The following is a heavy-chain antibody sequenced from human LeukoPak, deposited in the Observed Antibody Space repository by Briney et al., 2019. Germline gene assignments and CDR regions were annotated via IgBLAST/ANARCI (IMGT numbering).Heavy chain of an antibody. CDR2: ISAYNGNT. D-gene: IGHD6-19*01. Sequence: ASVKVSCKASGYTFTSYGISWVRQAPGQGLEWMGWISAYNGNTNYAQKLQGRVTMTTDTSATTAYMELSSLTSEDTAVYYCARVSDDSGWNFDYWGQGTLVTVSS. CDR1: GYTFTSYG. V-gene: IGHV1-18*01. J-gene: IGHJ4*02. CDR3: ARVSDDSGWNFDY.